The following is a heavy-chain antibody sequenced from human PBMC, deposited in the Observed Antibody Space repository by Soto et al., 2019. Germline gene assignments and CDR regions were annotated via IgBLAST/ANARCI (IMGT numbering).Heavy chain of an antibody. J-gene: IGHJ5*02. CDR1: GGSISSGDYY. Sequence: SETLSLTCTVSGGSISSGDYYWSWIRQPPGKGLEWIGYIYYSGSTYYNPSPKSRVTISVDTSKNQFSLKLSSVTAADTAVYYCARVRVGATNNWFDPWGQGTLVTVSS. CDR2: IYYSGST. D-gene: IGHD1-26*01. V-gene: IGHV4-30-4*01. CDR3: ARVRVGATNNWFDP.